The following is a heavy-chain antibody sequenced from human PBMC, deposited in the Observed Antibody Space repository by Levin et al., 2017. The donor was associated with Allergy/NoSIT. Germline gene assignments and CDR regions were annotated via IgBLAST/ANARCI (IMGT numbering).Heavy chain of an antibody. CDR2: IVVGSGNT. D-gene: IGHD6-13*01. Sequence: KISCKASGFTFTSSAVQWVRQARGQRLEWIGWIVVGSGNTNYAQKFQERVTITRDMSTSTAYMELSSLRSEDTAVYYCAAGIAAARDYYYYGMDVWGQGTTVTVSS. CDR3: AAGIAAARDYYYYGMDV. J-gene: IGHJ6*02. V-gene: IGHV1-58*01. CDR1: GFTFTSSA.